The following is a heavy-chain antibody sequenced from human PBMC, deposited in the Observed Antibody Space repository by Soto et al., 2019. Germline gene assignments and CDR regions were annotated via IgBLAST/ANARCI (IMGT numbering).Heavy chain of an antibody. Sequence: QVQLVESGGGVVQPGRSLRLSCAASGFTFSSYGMHWVRQAPGKGLEWVAVIWYDGSNKYYADSVKGRFTISRDNSKNTLYLQVKSLRAGERVVYYCARWGLAAGDCWGQGTLVTVSS. V-gene: IGHV3-33*01. CDR1: GFTFSSYG. CDR2: IWYDGSNK. CDR3: ARWGLAAGDC. J-gene: IGHJ4*02. D-gene: IGHD6-25*01.